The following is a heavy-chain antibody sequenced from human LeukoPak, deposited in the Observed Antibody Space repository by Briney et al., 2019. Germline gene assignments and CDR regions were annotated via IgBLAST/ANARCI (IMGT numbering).Heavy chain of an antibody. V-gene: IGHV3-33*08. D-gene: IGHD3-3*01. CDR2: ISYDGRNK. CDR1: GFTFSSYG. CDR3: ARAQLRFLEWLLYSWFDP. Sequence: PGGSLRLSCAASGFTFSSYGMHWVRQAPGKGLEWVAVISYDGRNKYYADSVKGRFTTSRDNAKNSLYLQMNSLRAEDTAVYYCARAQLRFLEWLLYSWFDPWGQGTLVTVSS. J-gene: IGHJ5*02.